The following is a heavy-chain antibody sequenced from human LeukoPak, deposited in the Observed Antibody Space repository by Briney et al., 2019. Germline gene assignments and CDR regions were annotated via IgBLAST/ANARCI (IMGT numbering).Heavy chain of an antibody. J-gene: IGHJ4*02. Sequence: ASVKVSCKASGYTFTSYDINWVRQATGQGPEWMGWMSPNSGNSGYAQKFQGRVTMTRSTSMSTAYMELSSLRSEDTAVYYCARGPPNWGYDYWGQGTLVTVSS. CDR2: MSPNSGNS. D-gene: IGHD7-27*01. V-gene: IGHV1-8*01. CDR1: GYTFTSYD. CDR3: ARGPPNWGYDY.